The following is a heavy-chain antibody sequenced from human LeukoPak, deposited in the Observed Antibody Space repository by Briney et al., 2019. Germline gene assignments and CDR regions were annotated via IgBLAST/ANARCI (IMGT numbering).Heavy chain of an antibody. J-gene: IGHJ4*02. CDR1: GFTFSSYA. Sequence: PGGSLRLSCAASGFTFSSYAMNWVRQAPGKGLEWVSGISGSGLSTYYADSVKGRFTISRDNAKNSLYLQMNSPRAEDTAVYYCARGGSSGIWGTVYFDYWGQGSLVTVSS. D-gene: IGHD3-22*01. CDR3: ARGGSSGIWGTVYFDY. V-gene: IGHV3-23*01. CDR2: ISGSGLST.